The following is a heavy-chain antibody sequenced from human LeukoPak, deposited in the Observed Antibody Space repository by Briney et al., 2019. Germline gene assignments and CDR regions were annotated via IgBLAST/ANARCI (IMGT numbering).Heavy chain of an antibody. V-gene: IGHV4-59*08. CDR3: ARHTPGTTSGI. Sequence: SETLSLTCTVSGGSISSYHWSWIRQPPGKGLEWIGCIYNSGNTYYNTSLKSRVTISADTSNNQCSLRLSSVTAADTAVYYCARHTPGTTSGIWGQGTMVTVSS. D-gene: IGHD1-1*01. CDR2: IYNSGNT. J-gene: IGHJ3*02. CDR1: GGSISSYH.